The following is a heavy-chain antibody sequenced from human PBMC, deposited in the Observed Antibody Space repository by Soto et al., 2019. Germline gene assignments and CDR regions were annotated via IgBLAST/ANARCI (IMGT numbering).Heavy chain of an antibody. Sequence: PGGSLRLSCAASGFTFDDYAMHWVRQAPGKGLEWVSGISWNSGSIGYADSVKGRFTISRDNAKNSLYLQMNSLRAEDTALYYCAKDIEAYSYSLSYGMDVWGQGTTVTVSS. CDR2: ISWNSGSI. V-gene: IGHV3-9*01. J-gene: IGHJ6*02. CDR3: AKDIEAYSYSLSYGMDV. CDR1: GFTFDDYA. D-gene: IGHD2-21*01.